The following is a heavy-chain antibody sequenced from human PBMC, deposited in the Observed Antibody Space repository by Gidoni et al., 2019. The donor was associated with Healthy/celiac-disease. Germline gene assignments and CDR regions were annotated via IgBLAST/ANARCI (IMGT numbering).Heavy chain of an antibody. CDR1: GYTFPSSY. CDR3: ARGASSSWYWTHERYFDY. Sequence: QVQLVQSGAEVKKPGASVKVSCKASGYTFPSSYRHWVRQAPGQGLEWMGIINPSGGSTSYAQKFQGRVTMTRDTSTSTVYMELSSLRSEDTAVYYCARGASSSWYWTHERYFDYWGQGTLVTVSS. J-gene: IGHJ4*02. V-gene: IGHV1-46*01. D-gene: IGHD6-13*01. CDR2: INPSGGST.